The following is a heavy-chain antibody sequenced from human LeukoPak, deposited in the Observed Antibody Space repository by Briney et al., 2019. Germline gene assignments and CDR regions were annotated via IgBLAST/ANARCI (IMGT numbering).Heavy chain of an antibody. CDR2: ISGRGGST. D-gene: IGHD3-10*01. J-gene: IGHJ4*02. Sequence: PGGSLRLSCAASGFTFSSYAMNWVRLAPGKGLEWVSAISGRGGSTYYADSVKGRLTISRDNSKNTLYLQMNSLRAEDTAVYYCAKGYGSGSYLADYWGQGTLVTVSS. V-gene: IGHV3-23*01. CDR3: AKGYGSGSYLADY. CDR1: GFTFSSYA.